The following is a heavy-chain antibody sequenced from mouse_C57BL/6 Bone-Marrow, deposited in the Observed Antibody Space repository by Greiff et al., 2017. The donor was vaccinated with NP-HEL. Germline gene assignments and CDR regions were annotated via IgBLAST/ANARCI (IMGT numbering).Heavy chain of an antibody. CDR2: IDPENGDT. V-gene: IGHV14-4*01. CDR1: GFNIKDDY. CDR3: TTHGVGAMDY. D-gene: IGHD1-3*01. Sequence: VQLKESGAELVRPGASVKLSCTASGFNIKDDYMHWVKQRPEQGLEWIGWIDPENGDTEYASKFQGKATITADTSSNTAYLQLSSLTSEDTAVYYCTTHGVGAMDYWGQGTSVTVSS. J-gene: IGHJ4*01.